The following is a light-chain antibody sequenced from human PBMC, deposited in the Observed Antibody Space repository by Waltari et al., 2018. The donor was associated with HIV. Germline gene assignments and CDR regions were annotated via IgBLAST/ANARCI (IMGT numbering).Light chain of an antibody. CDR2: WAS. J-gene: IGKJ5*01. CDR1: QTVLYSSNNKNY. Sequence: DIVMTQSPDSLAVSLGERATINCKSSQTVLYSSNNKNYLAWYQQKPGQPPKLLIYWASTRESGVPDRFSGSGSGTDFTRTISSLQAEDVAVYYCQQYYSTPPTFGQGTRLGIK. V-gene: IGKV4-1*01. CDR3: QQYYSTPPT.